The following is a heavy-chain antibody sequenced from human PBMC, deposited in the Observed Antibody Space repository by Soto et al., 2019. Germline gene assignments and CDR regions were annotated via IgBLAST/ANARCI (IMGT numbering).Heavy chain of an antibody. V-gene: IGHV1-2*04. CDR3: ARVTIGTRPGYFDY. CDR2: INPNSGGT. J-gene: IGHJ4*02. CDR1: GYTFSGYY. Sequence: AASVKVSCKASGYTFSGYYMHWVRQAPGQGLEWMGWINPNSGGTNYAQKFQGWVTVTRDTSISTAYIELSRLRSDDTAVCYCARVTIGTRPGYFDYWGQGTLVTVSS. D-gene: IGHD6-6*01.